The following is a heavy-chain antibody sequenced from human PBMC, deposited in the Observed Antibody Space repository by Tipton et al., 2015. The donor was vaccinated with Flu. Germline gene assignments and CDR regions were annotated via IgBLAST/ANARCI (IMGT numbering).Heavy chain of an antibody. J-gene: IGHJ4*01. D-gene: IGHD3-22*01. Sequence: QVQLVQSGAEVKKPGSSVRVSCKVSGGIFRSNAISWVRQAPGQGLEWMGGIIAIFGTTNYAQKFQGRVTISADESTSTVYMDLSSLKSEDTAVYYCARNVGYHYGHFDYWGRGTQVTVSS. CDR3: ARNVGYHYGHFDY. CDR1: GGIFRSNA. CDR2: IIAIFGTT. V-gene: IGHV1-69*01.